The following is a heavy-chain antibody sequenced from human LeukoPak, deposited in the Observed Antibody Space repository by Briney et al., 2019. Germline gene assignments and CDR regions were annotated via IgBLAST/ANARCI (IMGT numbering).Heavy chain of an antibody. CDR3: ARGPYCSSTSCPYGSGSYLSTYDY. CDR1: GGSFSGYY. J-gene: IGHJ4*02. Sequence: TSETLSLTCAVYGGSFSGYYWSWIRQPPVKGLEWIGEINHSGSTNYNPSLKSRVTISVDTSKNQFSLKLSSVTAADTAVYYCARGPYCSSTSCPYGSGSYLSTYDYWGQGTLVTVSS. V-gene: IGHV4-34*01. D-gene: IGHD2-2*01. CDR2: INHSGST.